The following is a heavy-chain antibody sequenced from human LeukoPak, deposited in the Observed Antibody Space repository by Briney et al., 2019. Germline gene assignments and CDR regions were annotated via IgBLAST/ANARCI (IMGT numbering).Heavy chain of an antibody. Sequence: GGSLRLSCVASGFTFSNYAMSWVRQAPGKGLEWVSTISGSDGSTYYADSVRGRFTISRDNSKNTLYLRMNSLRAEDTAVYYCAKDLTIFGGETEFDHWGQGTLVTVSS. CDR2: ISGSDGST. D-gene: IGHD3-3*01. V-gene: IGHV3-23*01. J-gene: IGHJ4*02. CDR3: AKDLTIFGGETEFDH. CDR1: GFTFSNYA.